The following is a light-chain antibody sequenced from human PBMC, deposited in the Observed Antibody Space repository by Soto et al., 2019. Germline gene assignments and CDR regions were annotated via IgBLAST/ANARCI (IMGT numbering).Light chain of an antibody. Sequence: EIVLTQSPGPLSLSPGESATLLCRASHFVSSRSLAWYQQKPGQAPRLLIYGASTRATGIPDRFSGSGSGTDFTLTITPLEPEDFAVYFCQQYETSPFTFGQGTRLDIK. CDR2: GAS. CDR3: QQYETSPFT. CDR1: HFVSSRS. J-gene: IGKJ5*01. V-gene: IGKV3-20*01.